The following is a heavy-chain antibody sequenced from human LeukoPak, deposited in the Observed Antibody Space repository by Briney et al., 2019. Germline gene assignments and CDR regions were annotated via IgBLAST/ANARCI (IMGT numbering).Heavy chain of an antibody. J-gene: IGHJ2*01. D-gene: IGHD3-3*01. CDR1: GYTFTNYD. CDR3: ARMYYDFWNQGGPFDL. Sequence: ASVKVSCKASGYTFTNYDINWVRQATGQGLEWMGWMNPNSGNTGYAQKFQGRVTITRNTSISTAYMELSSLRSEDTAVYYCARMYYDFWNQGGPFDLWGRGTLVTVSS. V-gene: IGHV1-8*03. CDR2: MNPNSGNT.